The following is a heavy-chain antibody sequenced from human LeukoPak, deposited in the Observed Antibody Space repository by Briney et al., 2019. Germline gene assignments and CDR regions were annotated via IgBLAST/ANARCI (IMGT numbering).Heavy chain of an antibody. V-gene: IGHV1-69*13. CDR2: IIPIFGTA. CDR1: GGTFSSYA. J-gene: IGHJ4*02. Sequence: GASVKVSCKASGGTFSSYAISWVRQAPGQGLEWMGGIIPIFGTANYAQKFQGRVTITADESTSTAYMELSSLRSEDTAVYYCAGGYYDSSGYPYVILDYWGQGTLVTVSS. D-gene: IGHD3-22*01. CDR3: AGGYYDSSGYPYVILDY.